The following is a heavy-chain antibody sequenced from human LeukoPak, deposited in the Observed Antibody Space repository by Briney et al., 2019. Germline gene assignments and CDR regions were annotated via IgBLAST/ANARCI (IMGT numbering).Heavy chain of an antibody. CDR3: AVLPAWCWSYMRYYDY. V-gene: IGHV3-23*01. Sequence: GGSLRLSCAASGFTFSSYAMSWVRQAPGKGLEWVSAISGSGGSTYYADSVKGRFTISRDNSKNTLYLQMNSLRAEDTAVYYCAVLPAWCWSYMRYYDYCGQGPVVTVSS. CDR2: ISGSGGST. J-gene: IGHJ4*02. CDR1: GFTFSSYA. D-gene: IGHD3-10*01.